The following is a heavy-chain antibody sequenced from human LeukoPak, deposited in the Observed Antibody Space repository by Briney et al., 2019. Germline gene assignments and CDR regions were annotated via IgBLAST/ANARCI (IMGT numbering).Heavy chain of an antibody. D-gene: IGHD3-22*01. CDR1: GGTFSSYA. CDR3: ARDPYYYDSSGQAY. J-gene: IGHJ4*02. CDR2: IIPIFGTA. Sequence: ASVKVSCKASGGTFSSYAISWVRQAPGQGLEWMGGIIPIFGTANYAQKFQGRVTITADESTSTAYMELRSQRSDDTAVYYCARDPYYYDSSGQAYWGQGTLVTVSS. V-gene: IGHV1-69*13.